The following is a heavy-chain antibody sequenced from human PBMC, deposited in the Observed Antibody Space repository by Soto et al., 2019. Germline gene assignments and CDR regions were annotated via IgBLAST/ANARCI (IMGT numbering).Heavy chain of an antibody. D-gene: IGHD2-2*01. CDR2: IYYSGST. CDR1: GGSISSGGYY. CDR3: ARADIVVVPAAFDY. V-gene: IGHV4-31*03. Sequence: SETLSLTCTVSGGSISSGGYYWSWIRQHPGKGLEWIGYIYYSGSTYYNPSLKSRVTISVDTSKNQFSLKLSSVTAADPAVYYCARADIVVVPAAFDYWGQGTLVTVSS. J-gene: IGHJ4*02.